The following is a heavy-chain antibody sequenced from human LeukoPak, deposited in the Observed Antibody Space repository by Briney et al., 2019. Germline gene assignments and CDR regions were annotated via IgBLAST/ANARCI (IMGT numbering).Heavy chain of an antibody. CDR1: GFSFSSYA. Sequence: GGSLRLSCAASGFSFSSYAMSWVRQAPGKGLEWVSAISGSGGSTYYADSVKGRFTISRDDSKNTLYLQMNSLGAEDTAVYYCARTILKLGRIYYFDYWGQGTLVTVSS. CDR2: ISGSGGST. D-gene: IGHD7-27*01. CDR3: ARTILKLGRIYYFDY. J-gene: IGHJ4*02. V-gene: IGHV3-23*01.